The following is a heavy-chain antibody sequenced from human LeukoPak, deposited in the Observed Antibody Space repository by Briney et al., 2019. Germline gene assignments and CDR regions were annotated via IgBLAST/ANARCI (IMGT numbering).Heavy chain of an antibody. V-gene: IGHV4-59*01. J-gene: IGHJ4*02. CDR1: GGSITNYY. CDR2: IYYSRST. CDR3: ASGYCSTTSCLHY. D-gene: IGHD2-2*03. Sequence: SETLSLTCTVSGGSITNYYWNWIRRPPGKGLEWIGHIYYSRSTYYNPSLKSRVTISVDTSKNQFSLKLSSVTAADTAVYYCASGYCSTTSCLHYWGQGTLVTVSS.